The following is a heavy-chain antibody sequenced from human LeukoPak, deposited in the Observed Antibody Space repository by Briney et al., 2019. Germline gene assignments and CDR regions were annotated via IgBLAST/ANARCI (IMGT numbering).Heavy chain of an antibody. D-gene: IGHD4-17*01. CDR1: GFTFSSYA. CDR2: MSGSSSYI. CDR3: ARDHRLDGDYAGY. J-gene: IGHJ4*02. Sequence: GGSLRLSCAASGFTFSSYAMSWVRQAPGKGLEWVSSMSGSSSYIYYADSVKGRFTISRDNSKNTLYLQMNSLRAEDTAVYYCARDHRLDGDYAGYWGQGTLVTVPS. V-gene: IGHV3-21*01.